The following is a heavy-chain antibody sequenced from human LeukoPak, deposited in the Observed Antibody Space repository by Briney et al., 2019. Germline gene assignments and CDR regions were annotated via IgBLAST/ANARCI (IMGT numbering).Heavy chain of an antibody. CDR1: GGSISSYY. Sequence: PSETLSLTCTVSGGSISSYYWSWIRQPPGKGLEWIGYIYYSGSTNYNPSLKSRVTISVDTSKNQFSLKLSSVTAADTAVYYCARYRVTMGTFDYWGQGTLVTVSS. CDR2: IYYSGST. V-gene: IGHV4-59*08. CDR3: ARYRVTMGTFDY. D-gene: IGHD5-18*01. J-gene: IGHJ4*02.